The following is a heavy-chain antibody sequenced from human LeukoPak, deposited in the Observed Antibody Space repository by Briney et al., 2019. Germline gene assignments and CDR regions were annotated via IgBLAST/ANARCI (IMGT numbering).Heavy chain of an antibody. CDR1: GFTFSSYA. Sequence: GGSLRLSCAASGFTFSSYAMSWVRQAPGKGLEWVAVIWYDGSNKYYADSVKGRFTISRDNSKNTLYLQMNSLRAEDTAVYYCARVRVPYYYGMDVWGQGTTVTVSS. D-gene: IGHD3-3*01. V-gene: IGHV3-33*08. J-gene: IGHJ6*02. CDR2: IWYDGSNK. CDR3: ARVRVPYYYGMDV.